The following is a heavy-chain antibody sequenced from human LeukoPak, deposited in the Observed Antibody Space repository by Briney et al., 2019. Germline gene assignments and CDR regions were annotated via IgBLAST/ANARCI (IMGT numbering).Heavy chain of an antibody. D-gene: IGHD3-10*01. V-gene: IGHV1-69*05. CDR2: IIPIFGTA. CDR3: ARGYYGSGSYYDFFDY. CDR1: GGTFSSYA. J-gene: IGHJ4*02. Sequence: ASVKVSCKASGGTFSSYAVSWVRQAPGQGLEWIGGIIPIFGTANYAQKFQGRVTITTDESTSTAYMELSSLRSEDTAVYYCARGYYGSGSYYDFFDYWGQGTLVTVSS.